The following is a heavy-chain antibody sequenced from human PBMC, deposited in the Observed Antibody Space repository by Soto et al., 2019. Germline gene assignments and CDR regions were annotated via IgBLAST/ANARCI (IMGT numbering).Heavy chain of an antibody. CDR2: ISGSGGST. J-gene: IGHJ4*02. D-gene: IGHD2-2*01. CDR1: GFTFGSYA. V-gene: IGHV3-23*01. CDR3: AKDKDIVVVPAAADY. Sequence: RRLSCAASGFTFGSYAMSWVRQAPGKGLEWVSAISGSGGSTYYADSVKGRFTISRDNSKNTLYLQMNSLRAEDTAVYYCAKDKDIVVVPAAADYWGQGTLVTVSS.